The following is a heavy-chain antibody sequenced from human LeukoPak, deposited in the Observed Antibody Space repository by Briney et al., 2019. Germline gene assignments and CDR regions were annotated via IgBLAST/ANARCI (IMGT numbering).Heavy chain of an antibody. CDR3: AKKSSSSWPTFDY. CDR2: ISGSAGST. D-gene: IGHD6-13*01. CDR1: GFTFSNYA. Sequence: GGSLRLSCAASGFTFSNYAMSWVRQAPGKGLEWVSAISGSAGSTYYADSVKGRFTISRDNSKNTLYLQTNSLRAEDTAVYYCAKKSSSSWPTFDYWGQGTLVTVSS. J-gene: IGHJ4*02. V-gene: IGHV3-23*01.